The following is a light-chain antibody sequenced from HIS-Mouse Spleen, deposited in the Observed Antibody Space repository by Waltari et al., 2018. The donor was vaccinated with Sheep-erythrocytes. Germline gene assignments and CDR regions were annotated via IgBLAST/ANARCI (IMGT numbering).Light chain of an antibody. CDR1: SSHVGGYNY. J-gene: IGLJ3*02. Sequence: QSDLTQPRSVAGSPGQSVTISCTGTSSHVGGYNYVSWYQQHPGKAPKLMIYDVSKRPSGVPDRFSGSGSGTDFTLKISRVEAEDVGVYYCMQALQTPWTFGQGT. CDR2: DVS. CDR3: MQALQTPWT. V-gene: IGLV2-11*01.